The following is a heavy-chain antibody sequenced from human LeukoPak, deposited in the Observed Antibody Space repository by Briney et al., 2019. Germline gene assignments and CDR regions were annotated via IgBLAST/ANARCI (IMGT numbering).Heavy chain of an antibody. V-gene: IGHV3-64D*06. J-gene: IGHJ4*02. CDR1: GFTISSYA. D-gene: IGHD4-23*01. Sequence: GGSLRLSCSVSGFTISSYAMHWVRQAPGKGLEYVSYISSDGGSTFYADSVKGRFTISRDNSKNTLSLQMSSLRTEDTAVYYCVKDRWVDYWGQGTLVTVSS. CDR2: ISSDGGST. CDR3: VKDRWVDY.